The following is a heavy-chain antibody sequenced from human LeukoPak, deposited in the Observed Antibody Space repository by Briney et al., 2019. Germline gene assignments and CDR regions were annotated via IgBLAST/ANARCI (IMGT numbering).Heavy chain of an antibody. CDR2: INHSGST. V-gene: IGHV4-34*01. D-gene: IGHD2-2*01. CDR1: GGSFSGYY. Sequence: SETLSLTCAVYGGSFSGYYWSWIRQPPGKGLEWIGEINHSGSTNYNPSLKSRVTISVDTSKNQFSLKLSSVTAADTAVYYRWGYCSSTSCWDFDYWGQGTLVTVSS. CDR3: WGYCSSTSCWDFDY. J-gene: IGHJ4*02.